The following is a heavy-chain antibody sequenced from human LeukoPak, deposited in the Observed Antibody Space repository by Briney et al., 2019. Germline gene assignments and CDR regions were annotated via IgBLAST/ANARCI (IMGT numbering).Heavy chain of an antibody. CDR3: AKQDIVVVPAAYDY. D-gene: IGHD2-2*01. J-gene: IGHJ4*02. CDR1: GFTFSSYA. CDR2: ISGSGGST. Sequence: GGSLRLSCAASGFTFSSYAMSWVSQAPGKGLEWVSAISGSGGSTYYADSVKGGFTISRDNSKNTLYLQMNSLRAEDTAVYYCAKQDIVVVPAAYDYWGQGTLVTVSS. V-gene: IGHV3-23*01.